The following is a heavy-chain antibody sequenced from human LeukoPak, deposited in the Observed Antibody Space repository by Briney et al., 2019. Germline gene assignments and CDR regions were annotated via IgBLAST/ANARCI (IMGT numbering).Heavy chain of an antibody. CDR3: AKRLSYYFDS. V-gene: IGHV3-23*01. CDR2: VTASGSST. D-gene: IGHD2/OR15-2a*01. CDR1: GFAFSSSV. Sequence: GGSLRLSCAASGFAFSSSVMSWVRQAPGKGLEWVSTVTASGSSTSYADSVKGRFTISRDNSKSTLYLQMNSLRAEDTALYYCAKRLSYYFDSWGQGILVTVSS. J-gene: IGHJ4*02.